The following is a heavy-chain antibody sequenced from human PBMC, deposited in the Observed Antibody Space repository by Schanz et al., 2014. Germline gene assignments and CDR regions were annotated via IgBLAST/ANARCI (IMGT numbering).Heavy chain of an antibody. V-gene: IGHV3-33*01. CDR2: IWYDGNNK. D-gene: IGHD3-10*01. Sequence: QVQLVESGGGVVQPGRSLRLSCAASGFTFSSYGMHWVRQAPGKGLEWVAVIWYDGNNKYYAESVKGRFTISRDNSKNTRYLEMNSLRAEDTSVYNCVREESYYGAGSYGYWGPGTLVTVSS. CDR3: VREESYYGAGSYGY. CDR1: GFTFSSYG. J-gene: IGHJ4*02.